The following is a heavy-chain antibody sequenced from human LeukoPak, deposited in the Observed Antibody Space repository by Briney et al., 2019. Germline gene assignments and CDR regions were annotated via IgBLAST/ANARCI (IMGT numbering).Heavy chain of an antibody. J-gene: IGHJ5*02. Sequence: SETLSLTCTVSGGSISGYYWSWIRQPPGKGLEWIGYIYYSGSTNYNPSLKSRVTISVDTSRNQFSLKLSSVTAADTAVYYCARENDGVNSLWFDPWGQGTLVTVSS. CDR2: IYYSGST. CDR1: GGSISGYY. D-gene: IGHD4-23*01. V-gene: IGHV4-59*01. CDR3: ARENDGVNSLWFDP.